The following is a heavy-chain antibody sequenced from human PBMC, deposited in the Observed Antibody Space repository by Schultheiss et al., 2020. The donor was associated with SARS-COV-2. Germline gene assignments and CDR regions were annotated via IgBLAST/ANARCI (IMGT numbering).Heavy chain of an antibody. Sequence: GGSLRLSCAASGFTFSSFGIHWVRQAPGKGLEWVAVIWYEGINQYYADSVKGRFSISRDNSRNFLYQQMNSLRPEDMAVYYCASNGGYSSGWYGGYYYYYYGMDVWGQGTTVTVSS. J-gene: IGHJ6*02. CDR1: GFTFSSFG. D-gene: IGHD6-19*01. CDR2: IWYEGINQ. CDR3: ASNGGYSSGWYGGYYYYYYGMDV. V-gene: IGHV3-33*08.